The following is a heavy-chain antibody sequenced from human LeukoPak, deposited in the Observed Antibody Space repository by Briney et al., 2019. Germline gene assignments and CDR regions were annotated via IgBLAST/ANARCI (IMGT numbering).Heavy chain of an antibody. D-gene: IGHD3-9*01. V-gene: IGHV3-30*02. Sequence: GGSLRLSCAASGFTFNTYDIHWVRQAPGKGLEWVAFIPYDGTNKCYADSVKGRFTISRDNSKNTLYLQMNSLRAEDTAVYYCAKDLYGLRYFDWLADYWGQGTLVTVSS. J-gene: IGHJ4*02. CDR2: IPYDGTNK. CDR3: AKDLYGLRYFDWLADY. CDR1: GFTFNTYD.